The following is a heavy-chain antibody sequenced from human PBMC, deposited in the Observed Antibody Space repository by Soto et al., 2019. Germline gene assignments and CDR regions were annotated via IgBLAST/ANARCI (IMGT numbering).Heavy chain of an antibody. Sequence: GSLRLSCAASGFTVSSNYMSWVRQAPGKGLEWVSVIYSGGSTYYADSVKGRFTISRDNSKNTLYLQMNSLRAEDTAVYYCAREQRAYYYYYMDVWGKGTTVTVSS. CDR1: GFTVSSNY. J-gene: IGHJ6*03. CDR2: IYSGGST. V-gene: IGHV3-66*01. D-gene: IGHD6-25*01. CDR3: AREQRAYYYYYMDV.